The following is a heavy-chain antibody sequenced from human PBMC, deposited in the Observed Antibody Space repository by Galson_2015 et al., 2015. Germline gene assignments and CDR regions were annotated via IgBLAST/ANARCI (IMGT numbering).Heavy chain of an antibody. CDR2: ISYDGSNK. V-gene: IGHV3-30-3*01. D-gene: IGHD6-19*01. CDR1: GFTFSSYA. J-gene: IGHJ4*02. CDR3: ARVVAGSSDY. Sequence: SLRLSCAASGFTFSSYAMHWVRQAPGKGLEWVAVISYDGSNKYYADSVKGRFTISRDNSKNTLYLQMNSLRAEDTAVYYCARVVAGSSDYWGQGTLVTVSS.